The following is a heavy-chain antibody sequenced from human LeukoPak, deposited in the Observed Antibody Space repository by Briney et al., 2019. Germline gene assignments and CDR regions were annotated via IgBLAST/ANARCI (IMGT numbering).Heavy chain of an antibody. D-gene: IGHD3-10*01. CDR2: ISSSSDYI. Sequence: PGGSLRLSCPASGFTFSDYSMSWVRQAPGKGLEWVSSISSSSDYIYYADSVKGRFTISRDNARNSLYLQMNSLRAEDTAVYYCAKGRGDKVTMVRGVIIAPYYFDYWGQGTLVTVSS. J-gene: IGHJ4*02. V-gene: IGHV3-21*01. CDR3: AKGRGDKVTMVRGVIIAPYYFDY. CDR1: GFTFSDYS.